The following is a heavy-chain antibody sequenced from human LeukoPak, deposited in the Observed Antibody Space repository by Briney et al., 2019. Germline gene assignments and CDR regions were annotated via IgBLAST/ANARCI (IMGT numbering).Heavy chain of an antibody. CDR2: INHSGST. Sequence: PSETLSLTCTVSGGSISSYYWSWIRQPPGKGLEWIGEINHSGSTNYNPSLKSRVTISVDTSKNQFSLKLSSVTAADTAVYYCASSRIWDAFDIWGQGTMVTVSS. CDR1: GGSISSYY. D-gene: IGHD2-15*01. J-gene: IGHJ3*02. CDR3: ASSRIWDAFDI. V-gene: IGHV4-34*01.